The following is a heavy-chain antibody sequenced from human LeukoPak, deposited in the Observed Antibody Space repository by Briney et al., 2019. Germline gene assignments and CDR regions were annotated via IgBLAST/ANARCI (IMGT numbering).Heavy chain of an antibody. CDR2: ISGSGGST. V-gene: IGHV3-23*01. D-gene: IGHD3-10*01. CDR3: ARSSYAPYGSGDY. J-gene: IGHJ4*02. CDR1: RFTFSSYP. Sequence: GGSLRLSCAASRFTFSSYPMSWVRQAPGKGLEWVSAISGSGGSTYYADSVKGRFTISRDNSKNTLYLQMNSLRAEDTAVYYCARSSYAPYGSGDYWGQGTLVTVSS.